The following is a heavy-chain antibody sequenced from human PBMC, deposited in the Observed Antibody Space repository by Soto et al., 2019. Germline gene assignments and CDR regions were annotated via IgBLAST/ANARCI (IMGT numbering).Heavy chain of an antibody. V-gene: IGHV5-10-1*01. J-gene: IGHJ4*02. CDR1: GYRFTSYW. D-gene: IGHD6-13*01. Sequence: GESLKISCKGSGYRFTSYWISWVRQMPGKGLEWMGRIDPSDSYTNYSPSFQGHVSISADKSISTAYLQWSSLKASDTAMYYCARHGNAAAAVPDYWGQGTLVTVSS. CDR3: ARHGNAAAAVPDY. CDR2: IDPSDSYT.